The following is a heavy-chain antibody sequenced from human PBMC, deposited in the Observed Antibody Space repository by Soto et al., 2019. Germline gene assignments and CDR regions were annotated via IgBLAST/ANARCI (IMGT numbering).Heavy chain of an antibody. J-gene: IGHJ6*02. D-gene: IGHD3-22*01. CDR1: GYTFTSYG. V-gene: IGHV1-18*04. CDR2: ISAYNGNT. CDR3: ARDYYYDSSGYYNSRGMDV. Sequence: ASVKFSCKASGYTFTSYGISWVRQAPGQGLEWMGWISAYNGNTNYAQKLQGRVTMTTDTSTSTAYMELRSLRSDDTAVYYCARDYYYDSSGYYNSRGMDVWGQGTTVTVSS.